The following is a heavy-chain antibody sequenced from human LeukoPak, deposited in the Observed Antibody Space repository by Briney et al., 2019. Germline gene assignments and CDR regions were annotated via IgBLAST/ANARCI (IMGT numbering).Heavy chain of an antibody. V-gene: IGHV1-69*13. CDR3: ARGDTAVDLVPFDY. J-gene: IGHJ4*02. CDR1: GGTFSSYA. CDR2: IIPIFGTA. D-gene: IGHD5-18*01. Sequence: SVKVSCKASGGTFSSYAISWVRQAPGQGLEWMGGIIPIFGTANYAQKFQGRVTITADESTSTAYMELSSLRSEDTAVYYCARGDTAVDLVPFDYWGQGTLVTVSS.